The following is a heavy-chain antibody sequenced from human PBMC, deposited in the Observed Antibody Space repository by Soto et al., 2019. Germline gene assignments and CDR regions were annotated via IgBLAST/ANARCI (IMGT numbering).Heavy chain of an antibody. CDR1: GYTFTSYY. CDR2: INGSGGIV. Sequence: GASVKVSCTASGYTFTSYYVHSVRQASGQRLERVGIINGSGGIVGYAQKIQGRITMTRDMSTRTVYMDLSSLRFEDTAAYYCARDRTRRATVVTPVYWGQGTLVTVSS. V-gene: IGHV1-46*01. D-gene: IGHD4-17*01. CDR3: ARDRTRRATVVTPVY. J-gene: IGHJ4*02.